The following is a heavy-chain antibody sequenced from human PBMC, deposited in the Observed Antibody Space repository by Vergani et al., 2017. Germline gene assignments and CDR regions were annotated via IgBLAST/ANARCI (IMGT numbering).Heavy chain of an antibody. J-gene: IGHJ4*02. Sequence: EVHLLESGGGLVQSGGSLRLSCAASGFTFSNSAVSWVRQAPGRGLAWVSSISGPGLSTYYADSVKGRFSISRDNSKNTVFLQMHSLRAEDTAIYYCANFPLLTGTVDYWGQGTLVTVSS. D-gene: IGHD1-7*01. V-gene: IGHV3-23*01. CDR1: GFTFSNSA. CDR2: ISGPGLST. CDR3: ANFPLLTGTVDY.